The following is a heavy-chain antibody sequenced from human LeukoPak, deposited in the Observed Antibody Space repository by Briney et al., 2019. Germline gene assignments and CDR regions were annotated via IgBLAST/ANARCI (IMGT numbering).Heavy chain of an antibody. Sequence: ASVKVSCKASGYTFTSYDINWVRQATGQGLEWMGWMNPNSGSTGYAQKFQGRVTMTRNTSISTAYMELSSLRSEDTAVYYCARGGTYCSGGSCYQNWFDPWGQGTLVTVSS. D-gene: IGHD2-15*01. CDR1: GYTFTSYD. J-gene: IGHJ5*02. CDR2: MNPNSGST. V-gene: IGHV1-8*01. CDR3: ARGGTYCSGGSCYQNWFDP.